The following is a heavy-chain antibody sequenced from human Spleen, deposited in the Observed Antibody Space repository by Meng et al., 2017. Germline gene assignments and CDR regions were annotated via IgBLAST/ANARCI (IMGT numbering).Heavy chain of an antibody. CDR1: DYSINSDYY. D-gene: IGHD3-9*01. CDR3: AREGGDYDILTGYYFGWNWFDP. Sequence: SETLSLTCSVSDYSINSDYYWGWIRQPPGKGLEWIGSIYHSGSTYYNPSLKSRVTISVDTSKNQFSLKLSSVTAADTAVYYCAREGGDYDILTGYYFGWNWFDPWGQGTLVTVSS. V-gene: IGHV4-38-2*02. CDR2: IYHSGST. J-gene: IGHJ5*02.